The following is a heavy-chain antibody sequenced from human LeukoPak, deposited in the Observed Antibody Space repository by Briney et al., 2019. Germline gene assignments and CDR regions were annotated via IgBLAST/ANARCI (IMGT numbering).Heavy chain of an antibody. CDR2: INSDGSST. Sequence: PGGSLRLSCAASGFTFSSYWMHWVRQSPGKGLVWVSGINSDGSSTSYADSVKGRFTISRDNAKNTVYLQMNSLRAEDTAVYATSRTFDCWGQGTLVTVSS. D-gene: IGHD1-1*01. J-gene: IGHJ4*02. CDR3: SRTFDC. V-gene: IGHV3-74*01. CDR1: GFTFSSYW.